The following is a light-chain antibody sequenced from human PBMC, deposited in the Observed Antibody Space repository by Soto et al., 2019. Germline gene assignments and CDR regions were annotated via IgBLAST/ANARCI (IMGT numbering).Light chain of an antibody. V-gene: IGKV1-27*01. Sequence: IQMTPSPSSLSASVGDRVTITCRASQGISNYLAWYQQKPGKVPKLLIYAASTLQSGVPSRFSGSGSGTDFTLTISSLQSEDFAIYYCQQYNKWRTFGQGTKVDIK. J-gene: IGKJ1*01. CDR1: QGISNY. CDR3: QQYNKWRT. CDR2: AAS.